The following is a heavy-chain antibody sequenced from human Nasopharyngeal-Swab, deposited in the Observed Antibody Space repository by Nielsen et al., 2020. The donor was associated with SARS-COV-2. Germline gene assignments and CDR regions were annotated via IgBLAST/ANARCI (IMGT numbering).Heavy chain of an antibody. CDR3: ARAGRGSSSWYVMDYYYGMDV. Sequence: WVRQAPGKGLEWMGWINTNTGHPTYAQGFTGRFVFSLDTSVSTAYLQISSLKAEDTAVYNCARAGRGSSSWYVMDYYYGMDVWGQGTTVTVSS. J-gene: IGHJ6*02. CDR2: INTNTGHP. V-gene: IGHV7-4-1*02. D-gene: IGHD6-13*01.